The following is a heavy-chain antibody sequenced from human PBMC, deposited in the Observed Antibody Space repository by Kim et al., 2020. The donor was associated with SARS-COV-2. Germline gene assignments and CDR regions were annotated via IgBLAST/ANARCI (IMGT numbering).Heavy chain of an antibody. D-gene: IGHD3-10*01. CDR1: GFNFGVYT. J-gene: IGHJ5*02. Sequence: GGSLRLSCEASGFNFGVYTMNWVRQAPGKGLEWVSSIGSRGIDIYYADSVKGRFTISRDNGQNSLFLHMSSLRAEDTAVYYCAKYGDVYSSGSYKNWFD. CDR2: IGSRGIDI. V-gene: IGHV3-21*06. CDR3: AKYGDVYSSGSYKNWFD.